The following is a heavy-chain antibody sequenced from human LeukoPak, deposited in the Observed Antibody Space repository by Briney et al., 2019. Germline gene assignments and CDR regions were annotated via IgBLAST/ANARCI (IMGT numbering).Heavy chain of an antibody. Sequence: GASVKVSCKASGYTFTGYYMHWVRQAPGQGLEWMGWINPNSGGTNYAQKFQGRVTMTRDTSISTAYMQLSSLRSDDTAVYYCARGSRTDYYDSSGYYLWYFDPWGSGTQVTVSS. J-gene: IGHJ2*01. CDR3: ARGSRTDYYDSSGYYLWYFDP. CDR2: INPNSGGT. CDR1: GYTFTGYY. V-gene: IGHV1-2*02. D-gene: IGHD3-22*01.